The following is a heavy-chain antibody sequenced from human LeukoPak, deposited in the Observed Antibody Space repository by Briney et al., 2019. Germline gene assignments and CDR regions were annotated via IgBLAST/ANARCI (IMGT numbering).Heavy chain of an antibody. CDR2: ISSSGSTI. J-gene: IGHJ5*02. V-gene: IGHV3-48*04. Sequence: PGGSLRLSCAASGFTFTSYSMNWVRQAPGKGLEWVSYISSSGSTIYYADSVKGRFTISRDNAKNSLYLQMNSLRAEDTAVYYCARARDRDLAYYDFWSGYYNNWFDPWGQGTLVTVSS. CDR3: ARARDRDLAYYDFWSGYYNNWFDP. CDR1: GFTFTSYS. D-gene: IGHD3-3*01.